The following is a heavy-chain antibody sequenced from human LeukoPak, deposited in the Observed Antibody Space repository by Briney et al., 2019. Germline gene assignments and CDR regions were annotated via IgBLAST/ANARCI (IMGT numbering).Heavy chain of an antibody. V-gene: IGHV1-8*01. CDR1: GYTFTSYD. D-gene: IGHD6-13*01. CDR3: ARGVKIAAAEWFDP. Sequence: ASVKVSCKASGYTFTSYDINWVRQATGQGLEWMGWMNPNSGNTGYAQKFQGRVTMTRNTSISTAYMELSSLRSEDTAVYYCARGVKIAAAEWFDPWGQGTLVTVSS. J-gene: IGHJ5*02. CDR2: MNPNSGNT.